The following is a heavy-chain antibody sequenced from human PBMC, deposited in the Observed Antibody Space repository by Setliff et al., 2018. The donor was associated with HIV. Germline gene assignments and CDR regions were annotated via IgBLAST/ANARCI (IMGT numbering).Heavy chain of an antibody. J-gene: IGHJ4*02. CDR3: ARNSQKGIQTLLLAS. CDR1: CCSISTYF. Sequence: SETLSLTCTVSCCSISTYFWSWVRQTPGKGLEWIGYISYTGSTSYNPSFRSRVTISVDTSKNQFSLMLDSVTPADPAVYYCARNSQKGIQTLLLASWGPGTLVTVS. V-gene: IGHV4-59*01. D-gene: IGHD1-1*01. CDR2: ISYTGST.